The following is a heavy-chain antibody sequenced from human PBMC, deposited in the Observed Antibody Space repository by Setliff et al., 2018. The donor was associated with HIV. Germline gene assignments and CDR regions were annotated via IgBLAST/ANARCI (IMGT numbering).Heavy chain of an antibody. D-gene: IGHD3-10*01. V-gene: IGHV4-39*01. CDR1: GDSISRDFYY. CDR2: IYYSGST. J-gene: IGHJ4*02. Sequence: PSETLSLTCTVSGDSISRDFYYWNWIRQPAGKGLEWIGNIYYSGSTYYNPSLKTRVTISVDGSKNQFSLKLKSVTAADTAVYYCARWHPPYGFWEEDYWGQGTLVTVSS. CDR3: ARWHPPYGFWEEDY.